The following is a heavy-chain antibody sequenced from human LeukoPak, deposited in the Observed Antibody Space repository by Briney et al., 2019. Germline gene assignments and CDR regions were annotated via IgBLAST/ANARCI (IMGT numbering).Heavy chain of an antibody. CDR2: ISSSGSTI. CDR3: ARTPYSAYGMDV. V-gene: IGHV3-48*04. CDR1: GFTFSSYS. D-gene: IGHD2-15*01. J-gene: IGHJ6*02. Sequence: GGSLRLSCAASGFTFSSYSMNWVRQAPGKGLEGVSYISSSGSTIYYADSVKGRYTISRDNAKNSLYLQMNSLRAEDTAVYYCARTPYSAYGMDVWGQGTTVTVSS.